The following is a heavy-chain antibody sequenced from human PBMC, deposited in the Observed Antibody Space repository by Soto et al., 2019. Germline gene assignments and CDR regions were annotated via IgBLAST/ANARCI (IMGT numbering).Heavy chain of an antibody. V-gene: IGHV4-31*11. J-gene: IGHJ6*02. Sequence: PSETLSLTCAVYGGSFSGYYWSWIRQHPGKGLEWIGYIYYSGSTYYNPSLKSRVTISVDTSKNQFSLKLSSVTAADTAVYYCARGGRRSTGMDVWGQGTTVTVSS. CDR1: GGSFSGYY. CDR3: ARGGRRSTGMDV. CDR2: IYYSGST.